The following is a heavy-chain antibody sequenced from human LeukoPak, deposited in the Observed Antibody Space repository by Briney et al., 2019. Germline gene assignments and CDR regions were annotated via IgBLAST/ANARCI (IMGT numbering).Heavy chain of an antibody. J-gene: IGHJ4*02. CDR1: GFTFSPFA. Sequence: GGSLRLSCAASGFTFSPFAMNWVRQAPGKGLEWVSSISSSSTYIYYADSVKGRFTISRDNAKNSLYLQMNSLRAEDTAVYYCERTRYYDILTGNILGSPPDYWGQGTLVTVSS. V-gene: IGHV3-21*01. CDR3: ERTRYYDILTGNILGSPPDY. D-gene: IGHD3-9*01. CDR2: ISSSSTYI.